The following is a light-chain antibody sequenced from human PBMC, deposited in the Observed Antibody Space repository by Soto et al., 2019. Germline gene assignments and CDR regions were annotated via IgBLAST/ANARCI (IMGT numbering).Light chain of an antibody. CDR3: CSYTSSSTHV. Sequence: QSALTQPASVSGSRGHSITISCTGTSSDVGGYNFVSWYQQHPGKVPKLMIFDVNRRPSGVSDRFSGSKSGNTASLTISGLQAEDEGDYYCCSYTSSSTHVFGSGTKLTVL. CDR2: DVN. J-gene: IGLJ1*01. V-gene: IGLV2-14*03. CDR1: SSDVGGYNF.